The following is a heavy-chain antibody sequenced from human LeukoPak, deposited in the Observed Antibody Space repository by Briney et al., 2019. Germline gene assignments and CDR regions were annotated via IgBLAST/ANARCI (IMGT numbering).Heavy chain of an antibody. D-gene: IGHD3-22*01. CDR3: ARDLGQYYDTSDNWFDP. CDR2: ISTGGSTI. CDR1: GFTFSSYS. J-gene: IGHJ5*02. Sequence: GGSLRLSCAASGFTFSSYSMNWVRQAPGKGLVWLSYISTGGSTIYYADSVKGRFTISRDNAKNSLYLQMNSLRAEDTAVYYCARDLGQYYDTSDNWFDPWGQGTLVTVSS. V-gene: IGHV3-48*04.